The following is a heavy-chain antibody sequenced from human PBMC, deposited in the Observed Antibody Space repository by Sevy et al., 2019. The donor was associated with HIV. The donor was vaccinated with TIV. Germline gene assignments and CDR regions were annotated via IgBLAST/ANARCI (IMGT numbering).Heavy chain of an antibody. Sequence: GGFLRLSCAASGFTFSSYGMHWVRQAPGKGLEWVAVIWYDGSNKYYADSVKGRFTISRDNSKNTLYLQMNSLRAEDTAVYYCAKQGRGCSSTSCYLDYWGQGTLVTVSS. CDR2: IWYDGSNK. CDR3: AKQGRGCSSTSCYLDY. CDR1: GFTFSSYG. V-gene: IGHV3-33*06. D-gene: IGHD2-2*01. J-gene: IGHJ4*02.